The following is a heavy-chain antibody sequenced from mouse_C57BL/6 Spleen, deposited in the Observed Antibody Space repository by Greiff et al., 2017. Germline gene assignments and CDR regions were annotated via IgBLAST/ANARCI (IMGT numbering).Heavy chain of an antibody. J-gene: IGHJ3*01. CDR1: GYSFTGYY. CDR2: INPSTGGT. Sequence: VQLKQSGPELVKPGASVKISCKASGYSFTGYYMNWVKQSPEKSLEWIGEINPSTGGTTYNQKFKAKATLTVDKSSSTAYMQLKSLTSEDSAVYYCARSTAVFAYRGSGNLGTGSA. D-gene: IGHD3-1*01. CDR3: ARSTAVFAY. V-gene: IGHV1-42*01.